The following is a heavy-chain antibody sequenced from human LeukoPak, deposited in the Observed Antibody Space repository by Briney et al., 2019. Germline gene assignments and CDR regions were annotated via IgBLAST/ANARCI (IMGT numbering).Heavy chain of an antibody. CDR1: GFTFSSYG. J-gene: IGHJ4*02. V-gene: IGHV3-30*18. CDR3: AKGLAGTALGDY. CDR2: ISYDGSNK. Sequence: GGSLRLSCAASGFTFSSYGMHWVRQAPGKGLEWVAVISYDGSNKYYADSVKGRFTISRDNSKNTLYLQMNSLRAEDTAVYYCAKGLAGTALGDYWGQGTLVTVSS. D-gene: IGHD6-19*01.